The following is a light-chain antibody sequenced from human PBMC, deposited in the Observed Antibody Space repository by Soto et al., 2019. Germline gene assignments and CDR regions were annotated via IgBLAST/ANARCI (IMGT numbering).Light chain of an antibody. CDR3: AAWDGSLNHIL. Sequence: QSALTQPPSASGTPGQRVTISCSGGWSNMGTITVNWYQHLPGTAPKLLIYSDNQRPSGVPDRFSGAKSGTSASLAITGLQSEDEADYYCAAWDGSLNHILFGGGTKVTVL. CDR1: WSNMGTIT. J-gene: IGLJ2*01. CDR2: SDN. V-gene: IGLV1-44*01.